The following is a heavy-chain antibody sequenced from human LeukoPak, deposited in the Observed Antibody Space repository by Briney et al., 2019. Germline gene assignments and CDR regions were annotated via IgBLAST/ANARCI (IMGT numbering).Heavy chain of an antibody. D-gene: IGHD3-10*01. CDR1: GFTFSGNS. CDR2: IRASSADV. CDR3: TADGGNSDP. V-gene: IGHV3-21*01. Sequence: GGSLRLSCATSGFTFSGNSMNWVRQAPGKGLEWVSYIRASSADVSYADSVKGRFTISRDNAENSVSLRMNNLRVEDTAVYYCTADGGNSDPWGQGTLVTVSS. J-gene: IGHJ5*02.